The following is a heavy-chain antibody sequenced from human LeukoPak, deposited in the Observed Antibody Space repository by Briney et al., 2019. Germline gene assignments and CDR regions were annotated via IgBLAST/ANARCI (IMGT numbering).Heavy chain of an antibody. CDR1: GYTFTSYG. D-gene: IGHD3-3*01. CDR2: ISAYNGNT. CDR3: ARDLEFGVVTPSSFDY. J-gene: IGHJ4*02. V-gene: IGHV1-18*01. Sequence: LGASVKVSCKASGYTFTSYGISWVRQAPGQGLEWMGWISAYNGNTNYAQKLQGRVTMTTDTSTSTAYMELRSLRSDDTAVYYCARDLEFGVVTPSSFDYWGQGTLVTVSS.